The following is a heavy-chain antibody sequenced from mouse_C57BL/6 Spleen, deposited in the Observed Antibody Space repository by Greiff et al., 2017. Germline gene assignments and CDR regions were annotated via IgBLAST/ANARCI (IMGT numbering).Heavy chain of an antibody. CDR1: GYTFTSYW. CDR2: IYPGSGST. Sequence: QVQLQQPGAELVKPGASVKMSCKASGYTFTSYWITWVKQRPGQGLEWIGDIYPGSGSTNYNEKFKSKATLTVDTSSSTAYMQLSILTSEDSAVYYCASEGAAQATLFAYWGQGTLVTVSA. V-gene: IGHV1-55*01. CDR3: ASEGAAQATLFAY. J-gene: IGHJ3*01. D-gene: IGHD3-2*02.